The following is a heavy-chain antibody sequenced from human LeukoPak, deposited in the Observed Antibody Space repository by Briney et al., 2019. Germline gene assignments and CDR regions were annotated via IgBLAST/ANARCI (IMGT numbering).Heavy chain of an antibody. CDR1: GGTFSSYA. CDR3: VRASYYDSTGYVKDNFDY. D-gene: IGHD3-22*01. Sequence: SVKVSCKASGGTFSSYAISWVRQAPGQGLEWMGGIIPIFGTANYAQKFQGRVTITADESTSTAYMELSSLRSEDTAVYYCVRASYYDSTGYVKDNFDYWGQGTLVTVSS. V-gene: IGHV1-69*13. J-gene: IGHJ4*02. CDR2: IIPIFGTA.